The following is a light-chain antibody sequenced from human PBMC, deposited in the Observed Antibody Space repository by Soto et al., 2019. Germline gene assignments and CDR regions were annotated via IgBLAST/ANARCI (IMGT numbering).Light chain of an antibody. Sequence: QSALTQPASVSGSPGQSITISCTGTSSDVGGYNYVSWYQQHPGKAPKLMIYEVSNRPSGISDRFSGSKSGNTASLIISGLQAEDEADYYCSSYTSSSLYVFGTGTKLTVL. J-gene: IGLJ1*01. CDR3: SSYTSSSLYV. V-gene: IGLV2-14*01. CDR1: SSDVGGYNY. CDR2: EVS.